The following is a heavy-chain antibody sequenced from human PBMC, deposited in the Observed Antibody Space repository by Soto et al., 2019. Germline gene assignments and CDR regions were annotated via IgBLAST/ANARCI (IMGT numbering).Heavy chain of an antibody. CDR2: IKHDGTVK. CDR3: TKGLITAAS. Sequence: GGSLRLSCAASGLPFSNSWMSWVRQAPGKGLECAANIKHDGTVKYYVDSVKGRFTVSRDNAQNSLYLQMDSLRADDTAVYYCTKGLITAASWGQGTLVTVSS. V-gene: IGHV3-7*01. D-gene: IGHD3-16*01. CDR1: GLPFSNSW. J-gene: IGHJ4*02.